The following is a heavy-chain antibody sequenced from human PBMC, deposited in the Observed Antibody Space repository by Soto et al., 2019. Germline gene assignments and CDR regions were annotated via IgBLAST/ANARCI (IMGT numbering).Heavy chain of an antibody. CDR1: GYTFTSYG. Sequence: GASVKVSCKASGYTFTSYGISWVRQAPGQGLEWMGWISDYNGNTNDSQKLQGRVTMTTDTSTSTAYMELRSLRSDDTAVYYCARDEEWLRMSDYWGQGTLVTVSS. CDR3: ARDEEWLRMSDY. J-gene: IGHJ4*02. CDR2: ISDYNGNT. D-gene: IGHD6-19*01. V-gene: IGHV1-18*01.